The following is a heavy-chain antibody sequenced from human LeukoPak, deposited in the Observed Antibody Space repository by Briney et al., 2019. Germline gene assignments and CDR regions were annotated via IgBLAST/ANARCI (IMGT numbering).Heavy chain of an antibody. V-gene: IGHV4-39*07. CDR2: IYYGGST. J-gene: IGHJ3*02. CDR1: GGSIKRSNYF. CDR3: ARDGYAFDI. Sequence: SETLSLTCTVSGGSIKRSNYFWGWIRQPPGKGLEWIGSIYYGGSTYYNPSLKSRVTMSVDTSKNQFSLKLSSVTAADTAVYYCARDGYAFDIWGQGTMVTVSS.